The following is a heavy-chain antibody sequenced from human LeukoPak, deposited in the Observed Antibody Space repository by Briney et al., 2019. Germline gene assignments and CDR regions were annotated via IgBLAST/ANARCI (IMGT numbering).Heavy chain of an antibody. CDR3: ARAPNWNYPDY. J-gene: IGHJ4*02. CDR2: MNPNSGNT. D-gene: IGHD1-1*01. Sequence: ASVKVSCKASGYTFTSYDINWVRQATRQGLEWMGWMNPNSGNTGYAQKFQGRVIITRNTSISTAYMELSSLRSEDTAVYYCARAPNWNYPDYWGQGTLVTVSS. V-gene: IGHV1-8*03. CDR1: GYTFTSYD.